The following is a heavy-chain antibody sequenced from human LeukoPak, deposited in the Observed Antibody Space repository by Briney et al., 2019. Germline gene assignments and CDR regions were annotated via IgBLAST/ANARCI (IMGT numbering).Heavy chain of an antibody. CDR1: GFTFSDYY. Sequence: PGGSLRLSCAASGFTFSDYYMSWIRQAPGKGLEWVSYISSSGSTIYYADSVKGRFTISRDNAKNSLYLQMNSLRAEDTAVYYCAREDMTSVYYYDSSGYPFDYWGQGTLVTVSS. CDR3: AREDMTSVYYYDSSGYPFDY. CDR2: ISSSGSTI. D-gene: IGHD3-22*01. V-gene: IGHV3-11*01. J-gene: IGHJ4*02.